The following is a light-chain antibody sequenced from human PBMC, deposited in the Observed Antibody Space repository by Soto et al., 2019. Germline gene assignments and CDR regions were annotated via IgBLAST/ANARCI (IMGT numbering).Light chain of an antibody. V-gene: IGLV4-60*02. CDR3: DTWNNTILV. CDR2: LEVSGSY. J-gene: IGLJ2*01. CDR1: SGHSSYI. Sequence: QSALTQSSAASASLGSSVKLTCTLSSGHSSYIIAWHQQQPGKDPRYLLKLEVSGSYNKGSGVPDRFSGSSSGADRYLTSTNLEFEDEADYYSDTWNNTILVFGGGTKVTVL.